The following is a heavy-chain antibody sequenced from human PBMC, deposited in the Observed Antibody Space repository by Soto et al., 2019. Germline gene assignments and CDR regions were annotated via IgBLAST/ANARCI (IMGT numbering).Heavy chain of an antibody. CDR1: GGSISTSSYY. Sequence: SETLSLTCTVSGGSISTSSYYWGWIRQPPGKGLEWIGSIYYSGSTYYNPSLKSRVTISVDTSKNQFSLKLSSVTAADTAVYYCARTRAVWFDPWGQGTLVT. V-gene: IGHV4-39*01. J-gene: IGHJ5*02. CDR3: ARTRAVWFDP. D-gene: IGHD6-19*01. CDR2: IYYSGST.